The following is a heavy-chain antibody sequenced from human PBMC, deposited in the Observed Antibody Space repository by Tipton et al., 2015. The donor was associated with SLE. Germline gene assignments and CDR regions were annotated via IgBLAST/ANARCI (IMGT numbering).Heavy chain of an antibody. Sequence: TLSLTCTVPGGSISSYYWSWIRQPPGKGLEWIGYIYYSGSTNYNPSLKSRVTISVDTSKNQFSLKLSSVTAADTAVYYCARIQIPRAFDIWGQGTMVTVSS. CDR3: ARIQIPRAFDI. D-gene: IGHD2-21*01. CDR2: IYYSGST. CDR1: GGSISSYY. V-gene: IGHV4-59*08. J-gene: IGHJ3*02.